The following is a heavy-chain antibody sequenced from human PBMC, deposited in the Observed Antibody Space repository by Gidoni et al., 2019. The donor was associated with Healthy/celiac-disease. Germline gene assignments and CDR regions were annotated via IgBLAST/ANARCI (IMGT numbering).Heavy chain of an antibody. CDR1: GDSVSSNSAA. CDR2: TYYRSKWYN. J-gene: IGHJ6*02. V-gene: IGHV6-1*01. Sequence: QVQLQQSGPGLVKPSQTLSLTCAISGDSVSSNSAAWNWIRQSPSRGLEWLGRTYYRSKWYNDYAVSVKSRITINPDTSKNQFSLQLNSVTPEDTAVYYCARNQQQLVPYYYYYGMDVWGQGTTVTVSS. CDR3: ARNQQQLVPYYYYYGMDV. D-gene: IGHD6-13*01.